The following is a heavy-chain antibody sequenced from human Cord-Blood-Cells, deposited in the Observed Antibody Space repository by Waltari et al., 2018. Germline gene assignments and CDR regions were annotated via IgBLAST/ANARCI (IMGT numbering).Heavy chain of an antibody. V-gene: IGHV1-2*02. Sequence: QVQLVQSGAEVKKPGAPVKVSCKASGYTFTGYYMHWVRQAPGQGLEWMGWINPNSGGKNYAQKFQGRVTMTRDTSISTAYMELSRLRSDDTAVDYCAREGCSSTSCYPYNWFDPWGQGTLVTVSS. CDR3: AREGCSSTSCYPYNWFDP. D-gene: IGHD2-2*01. CDR1: GYTFTGYY. J-gene: IGHJ5*02. CDR2: INPNSGGK.